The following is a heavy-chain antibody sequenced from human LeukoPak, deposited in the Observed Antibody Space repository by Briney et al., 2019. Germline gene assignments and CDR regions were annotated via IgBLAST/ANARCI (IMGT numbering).Heavy chain of an antibody. CDR2: ISESGGGT. V-gene: IGHV3-23*01. CDR1: GFTFSTFA. Sequence: PGGSLRLSCAASGFTFSTFAMSWVRQSPGKGLEWVSAISESGGGTYYADSVRGRFTISRDNSKNTLYLQLNSLRAEDTALYYCAKVFVVVPAAIGWSDSWGQGTLVTVSS. D-gene: IGHD2-2*01. J-gene: IGHJ5*01. CDR3: AKVFVVVPAAIGWSDS.